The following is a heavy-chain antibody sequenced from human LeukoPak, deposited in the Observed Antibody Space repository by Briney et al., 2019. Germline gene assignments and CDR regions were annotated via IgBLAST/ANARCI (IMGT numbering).Heavy chain of an antibody. D-gene: IGHD6-19*01. CDR2: INPNSGGT. Sequence: ASVKVSCKASGYTFTGYYMHWVRQAPGQGLEWMGRINPNSGGTNYAQKFQGRVTMTRDTSISTAYMELSRLRSDDTAVHYCARPRTHNKQWLVNPLGYWGQGTLVTVSS. J-gene: IGHJ4*02. CDR1: GYTFTGYY. CDR3: ARPRTHNKQWLVNPLGY. V-gene: IGHV1-2*06.